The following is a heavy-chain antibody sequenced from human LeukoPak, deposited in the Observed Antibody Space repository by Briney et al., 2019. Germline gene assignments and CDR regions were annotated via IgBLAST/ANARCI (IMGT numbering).Heavy chain of an antibody. V-gene: IGHV3-7*05. CDR3: SREGQAGGSLYYFDY. CDR2: MKKDGSEK. CDR1: GFTFSSYW. Sequence: PGGSLRLSCAASGFTFSSYWMSWVRQAPGKGLEWVANMKKDGSEKYYVDSVKGRFTISRDNAKNSLYLQMNSLRAEDTAVYYCSREGQAGGSLYYFDYWGQGALVTVSS. J-gene: IGHJ4*02. D-gene: IGHD6-13*01.